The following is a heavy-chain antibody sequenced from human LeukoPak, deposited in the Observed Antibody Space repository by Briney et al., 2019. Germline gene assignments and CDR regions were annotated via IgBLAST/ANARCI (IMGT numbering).Heavy chain of an antibody. CDR3: ASETYYYGSGSRYNGV. J-gene: IGHJ6*04. CDR2: MYYRGST. CDR1: GGSISSSSHY. V-gene: IGHV4-39*07. D-gene: IGHD3-10*01. Sequence: SETLSLTCTVSGGSISSSSHYWGWIRQPPGKGLEWIGSMYYRGSTYHNPSLKSRVTISVDTSKSQFSLKLSSVTAADTAVYYCASETYYYGSGSRYNGVWGKGTTVTVSS.